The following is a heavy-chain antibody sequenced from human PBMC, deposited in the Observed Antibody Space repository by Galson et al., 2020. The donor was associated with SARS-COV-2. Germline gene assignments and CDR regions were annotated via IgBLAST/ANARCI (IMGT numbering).Heavy chain of an antibody. D-gene: IGHD1-1*01. CDR1: GFTFSSYA. J-gene: IGHJ4*02. CDR3: ARREEDNKRRGLEH. Sequence: GESLKISCAASGFTFSSYAMHWVRQAPGKGLEWVAVISYDGSNKYYADSVKGRFTISRDNSKNTLYLQMNSLRAEDTAVYYCARREEDNKRRGLEHWGQGILVTVSS. CDR2: ISYDGSNK. V-gene: IGHV3-30*04.